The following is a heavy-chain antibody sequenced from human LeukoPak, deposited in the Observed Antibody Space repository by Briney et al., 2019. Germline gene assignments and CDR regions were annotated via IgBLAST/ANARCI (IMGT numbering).Heavy chain of an antibody. CDR2: INHSGST. Sequence: SETLSLTCAVYGGSFSGYYWSWIRQPPGKGLEWIGEINHSGSTNYNPSLKSRVTISVDTSKKQFSLKLSSVTAADTAVYYCARLAYCGGDCYSFFFDYWGQGTLVTVSS. V-gene: IGHV4-34*01. J-gene: IGHJ4*02. CDR3: ARLAYCGGDCYSFFFDY. D-gene: IGHD2-21*02. CDR1: GGSFSGYY.